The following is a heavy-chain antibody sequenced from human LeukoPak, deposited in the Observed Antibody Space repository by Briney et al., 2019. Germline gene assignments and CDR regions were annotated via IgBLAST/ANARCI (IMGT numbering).Heavy chain of an antibody. J-gene: IGHJ4*02. CDR3: AKDLSGSLVGATIDY. Sequence: PGGSLRLSCAASGFTFSGYAMSWVRQAPGKGLGWVSAISGSGGSTYYADSVKGRFTISRDNSKNTLYLQMNSLRAEDTAVYYCAKDLSGSLVGATIDYWGQGTLVTVSS. V-gene: IGHV3-23*01. D-gene: IGHD1-26*01. CDR1: GFTFSGYA. CDR2: ISGSGGST.